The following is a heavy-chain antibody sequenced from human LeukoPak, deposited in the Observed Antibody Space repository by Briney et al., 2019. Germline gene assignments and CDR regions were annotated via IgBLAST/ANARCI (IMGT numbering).Heavy chain of an antibody. CDR2: IYHSGST. V-gene: IGHV4-38-2*01. J-gene: IGHJ5*02. Sequence: SDTLSLTCAVSGYSISSGYYWGWIRQPPGKGLEWIGSIYHSGSTYYNPSLKSRVTISVDTSKNQFSLKLSSVTAADTAVYYCARLGGGCSSTSCYGWFDPWGQGTLVAVSS. D-gene: IGHD2-2*01. CDR1: GYSISSGYY. CDR3: ARLGGGCSSTSCYGWFDP.